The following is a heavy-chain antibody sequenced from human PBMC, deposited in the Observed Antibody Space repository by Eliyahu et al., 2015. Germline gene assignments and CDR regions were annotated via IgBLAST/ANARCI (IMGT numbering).Heavy chain of an antibody. J-gene: IGHJ6*03. Sequence: QLQLQESGPGLVKPSETLSLTCTVSGGSISSSSYYWGWIRQPPGKGLXWIGSIYYSGSTYYNPSLKSRVTISVDTSKNQFSLKLSSVTAADTAVYYCARTGYCSSTSCYFSPGPYYYMDVWGKGTTVTVSS. V-gene: IGHV4-39*01. CDR1: GGSISSSSYY. D-gene: IGHD2-2*01. CDR2: IYYSGST. CDR3: ARTGYCSSTSCYFSPGPYYYMDV.